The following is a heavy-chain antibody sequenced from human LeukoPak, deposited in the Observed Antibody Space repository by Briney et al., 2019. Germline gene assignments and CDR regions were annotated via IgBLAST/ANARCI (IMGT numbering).Heavy chain of an antibody. J-gene: IGHJ5*02. V-gene: IGHV4-34*01. Sequence: SETLSLTCAVYGGSFSGYYWSWIRQPPGKGLEWIGEINHSGSTNYNPSLKSRVTISVDTSKNQFSLKLSSVTAADTAVYYCARDHMITFGGVIVNRWFDPWGQGTLVTVSS. D-gene: IGHD3-16*02. CDR3: ARDHMITFGGVIVNRWFDP. CDR2: INHSGST. CDR1: GGSFSGYY.